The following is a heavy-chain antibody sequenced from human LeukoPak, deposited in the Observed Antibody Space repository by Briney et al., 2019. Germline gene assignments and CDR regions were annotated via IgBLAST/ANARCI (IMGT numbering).Heavy chain of an antibody. J-gene: IGHJ4*02. CDR1: EFSFSDYY. CDR3: VTNFDPDVD. V-gene: IGHV3-11*04. Sequence: GGSLRLSCAASEFSFSDYYMSWIRQAPGKGLEWISYISSSGSTIYYADSVKGRFTISRDNAKNSLYLQMNSLRAEDTAVYYCVTNFDPDVDWGQGTLVTVSS. CDR2: ISSSGSTI. D-gene: IGHD3-9*01.